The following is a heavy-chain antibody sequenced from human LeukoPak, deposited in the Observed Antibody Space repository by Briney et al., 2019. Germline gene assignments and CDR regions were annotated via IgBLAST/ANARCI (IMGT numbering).Heavy chain of an antibody. CDR1: GFTFRSYW. CDR3: ARGKTDYGDYGYFDY. V-gene: IGHV3-7*03. CDR2: IKEDGSEK. D-gene: IGHD4-17*01. Sequence: GGSLRLSCAASGFTFRSYWMSWVRQAPGKGLEWVANIKEDGSEKYYVDSVKGRFTISRDNSKNTLYLQMNSLRAEDTAVYYCARGKTDYGDYGYFDYWGQGTLVTVSS. J-gene: IGHJ4*02.